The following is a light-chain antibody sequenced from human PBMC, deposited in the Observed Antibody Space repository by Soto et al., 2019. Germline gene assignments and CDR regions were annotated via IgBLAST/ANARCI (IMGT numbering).Light chain of an antibody. CDR1: ESVNNY. V-gene: IGKV3-11*01. J-gene: IGKJ2*01. CDR3: QQRSNWPYT. CDR2: DAS. Sequence: EVVLTQSPATLSLSPGERATLSCRASESVNNYLAWYQQKPGQAPRLLIYDASNRATGIPARFSGSGSGTDFTLTISSLEPEDFAVYYCQQRSNWPYTFGQGTKLESK.